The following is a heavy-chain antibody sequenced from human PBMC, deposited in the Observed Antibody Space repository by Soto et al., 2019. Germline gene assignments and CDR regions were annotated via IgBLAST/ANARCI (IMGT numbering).Heavy chain of an antibody. CDR2: IYYSGST. D-gene: IGHD4-17*01. Sequence: PSETLSLTCTVSGGSISSYYWSWIRQPPGKGLEWIGYIYYSGSTNYNPSLKSRVTISVDTSKNQFSLKLSSVTAADTVVYYCVRGSDYGDYSAEYFQHWGKGTLVTVSS. CDR1: GGSISSYY. CDR3: VRGSDYGDYSAEYFQH. V-gene: IGHV4-59*01. J-gene: IGHJ1*01.